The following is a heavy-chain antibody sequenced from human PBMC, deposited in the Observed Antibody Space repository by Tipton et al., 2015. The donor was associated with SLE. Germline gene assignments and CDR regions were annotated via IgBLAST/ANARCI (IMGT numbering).Heavy chain of an antibody. CDR2: ISSSSSYT. CDR3: AREEQQQVSFDI. V-gene: IGHV3-11*05. Sequence: SLRLSCAASGFNFSDYYMSWIRQAPGKGLEWVSYISSSSSYTNYADSVKGRFTISRDNAKNSLYLQMNSLRAEDTAVYYCAREEQQQVSFDIWGQGTMVTVSS. CDR1: GFNFSDYY. J-gene: IGHJ3*02. D-gene: IGHD6-13*01.